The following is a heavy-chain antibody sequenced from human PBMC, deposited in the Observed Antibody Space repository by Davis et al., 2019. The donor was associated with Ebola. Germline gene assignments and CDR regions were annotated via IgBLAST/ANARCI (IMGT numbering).Heavy chain of an antibody. CDR3: ARERYIGGYDHYWYFDL. CDR2: IIPIFGTA. D-gene: IGHD5-12*01. J-gene: IGHJ2*01. Sequence: AASVKVSCKASGYTFTSYYMHWVRQAPGQGLEWMGGIIPIFGTANYAQKFQGRVTITADESTSTAYMELSSLRSEDTAVYYCARERYIGGYDHYWYFDLWGRGTLVTVSS. CDR1: GYTFTSYY. V-gene: IGHV1-69*13.